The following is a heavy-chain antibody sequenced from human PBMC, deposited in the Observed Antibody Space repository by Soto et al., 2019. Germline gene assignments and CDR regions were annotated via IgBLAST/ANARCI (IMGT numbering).Heavy chain of an antibody. V-gene: IGHV1-18*01. CDR3: AREGTTNWFDP. J-gene: IGHJ5*02. CDR2: INPNSGNT. CDR1: GYTFTSYD. Sequence: ASVKVSCKASGYTFTSYDINWVRQATGQGLEWMGWINPNSGNTNYAQKLQGRVTMTTDTSTSTAYMELRSLRSDDTAVYYCAREGTTNWFDPWGQGTLVTVS. D-gene: IGHD2-2*01.